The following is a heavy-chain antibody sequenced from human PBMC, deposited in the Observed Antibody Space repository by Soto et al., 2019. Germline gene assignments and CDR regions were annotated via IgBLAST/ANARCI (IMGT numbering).Heavy chain of an antibody. V-gene: IGHV3-30*18. J-gene: IGHJ6*02. D-gene: IGHD6-19*01. CDR3: VKSGGRGFDPSGWWDGLDV. CDR1: GFTFSSSG. CDR2: ISYDSTHK. Sequence: QVQLVESGGGVVQPGRSLRLSCVASGFTFSSSGMHWVRQAPGKGLEWLAVISYDSTHKYYEDSVRGRFTISRDNSENTLYLKMKSLRTEDTAVYHCVKSGGRGFDPSGWWDGLDVWGQGTTVTVSS.